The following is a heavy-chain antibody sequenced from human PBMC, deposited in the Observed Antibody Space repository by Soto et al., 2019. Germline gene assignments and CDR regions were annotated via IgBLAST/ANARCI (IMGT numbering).Heavy chain of an antibody. CDR3: AKGLDEYYFYYYMDV. Sequence: EVQLLESGGGLVQPGGSLRLSCAASGFTFSRYAMSWVRQAPGKGLEWVSAISGDGGRIYYADSVKGRFTISRDTPKNTLYLQMNSLRVDDTAVYYCAKGLDEYYFYYYMDVWGKGTTVTVSS. CDR1: GFTFSRYA. CDR2: ISGDGGRI. V-gene: IGHV3-23*01. J-gene: IGHJ6*03. D-gene: IGHD2-2*03.